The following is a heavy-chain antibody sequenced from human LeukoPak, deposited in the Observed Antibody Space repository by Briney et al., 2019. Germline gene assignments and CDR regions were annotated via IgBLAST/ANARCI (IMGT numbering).Heavy chain of an antibody. Sequence: PGGSLRLSCAASGFTFSSYSMNWVRQAPGKGLEWVSSISSSSSYIYYADSLKGRFTISRDNAKKSLYLQMNSLRAEDTAVYYCAREDDSSGYNFDYWGQGTLVTVSS. V-gene: IGHV3-21*01. CDR3: AREDDSSGYNFDY. D-gene: IGHD3-22*01. CDR1: GFTFSSYS. CDR2: ISSSSSYI. J-gene: IGHJ4*02.